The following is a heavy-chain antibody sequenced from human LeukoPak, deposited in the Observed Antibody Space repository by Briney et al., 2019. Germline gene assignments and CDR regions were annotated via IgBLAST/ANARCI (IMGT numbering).Heavy chain of an antibody. CDR3: ARDPGSGWFDY. D-gene: IGHD6-19*01. Sequence: SETLSLTCAVYGGSFSGYYWSWIRQPPGKGLEWIGEINHSGSTNYNPSLKSRVTISVDTSKNQFSLKLSSVTAADTAVYYCARDPGSGWFDYWGQGTLVTVSS. CDR1: GGSFSGYY. J-gene: IGHJ4*02. V-gene: IGHV4-34*01. CDR2: INHSGST.